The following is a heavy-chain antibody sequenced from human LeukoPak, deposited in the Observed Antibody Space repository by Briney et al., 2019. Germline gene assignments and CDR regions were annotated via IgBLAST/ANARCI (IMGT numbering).Heavy chain of an antibody. D-gene: IGHD3-22*01. V-gene: IGHV3-30-3*01. CDR2: ISYDGSNK. Sequence: GGSLRLSCAASGFTFSSYAMHWVRQAPGKGLEWVAVISYDGSNKYYADSVKGRFTISRDNSKNTLYLQMNSLRAEDTAVYYCARPTYYYDSRGAFDIRGQGTMVTVSS. CDR1: GFTFSSYA. J-gene: IGHJ3*02. CDR3: ARPTYYYDSRGAFDI.